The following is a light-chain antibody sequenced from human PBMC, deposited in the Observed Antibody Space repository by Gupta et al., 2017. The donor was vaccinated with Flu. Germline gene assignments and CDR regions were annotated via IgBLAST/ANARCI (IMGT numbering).Light chain of an antibody. CDR3: MQALQTPRDS. V-gene: IGKV2-28*01. CDR2: LAS. J-gene: IGKJ2*03. Sequence: DIAMTQSPLSLAVTPGELASISCRSSQSLLHGNGYIYLAWYLQKPGQSPQLLIYLASNRASGVPDRFSGSGSGTDFTLKISRVEAEDVGVYYCMQALQTPRDSFGQGTKLEIK. CDR1: QSLLHGNGYIY.